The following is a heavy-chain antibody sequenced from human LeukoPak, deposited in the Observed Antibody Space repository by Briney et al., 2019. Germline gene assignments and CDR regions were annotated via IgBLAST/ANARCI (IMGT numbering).Heavy chain of an antibody. V-gene: IGHV3-23*01. CDR3: AKNFVDTAMTYFDY. J-gene: IGHJ4*02. CDR2: ISGSGGST. CDR1: GFTFSNYA. D-gene: IGHD5-18*01. Sequence: GGSLRLSCEPSGFTFSNYAMSWVRQAPGKGLEWVSAISGSGGSTYYADSVKGRFTISRDNSKNTLYLQMNSLRAEDTAVYYCAKNFVDTAMTYFDYWGQGTPVTVSS.